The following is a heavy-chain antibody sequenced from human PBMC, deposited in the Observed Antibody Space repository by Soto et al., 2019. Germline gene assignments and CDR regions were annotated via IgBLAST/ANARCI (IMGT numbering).Heavy chain of an antibody. CDR1: GYTFTSYG. Sequence: ASVKVSCKASGYTFTSYGISWVRQAPGQGLEWMGWISAYNGNTNYAQKLQGRVTMTTDTSTSTAYMELRSLRSDDTAVYYCARDPGRFGSSGWYRGDAFDIWGQGTMVTV. CDR3: ARDPGRFGSSGWYRGDAFDI. J-gene: IGHJ3*02. CDR2: ISAYNGNT. V-gene: IGHV1-18*01. D-gene: IGHD6-19*01.